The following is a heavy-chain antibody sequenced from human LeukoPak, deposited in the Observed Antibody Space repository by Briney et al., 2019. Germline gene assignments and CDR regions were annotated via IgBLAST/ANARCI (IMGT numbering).Heavy chain of an antibody. V-gene: IGHV4-61*02. CDR1: GGSISSGSYY. CDR3: ARRLRNNWNYVGSPDY. Sequence: SETLSLTCTVSGGSISSGSYYWSWIRQPAGKGLEWIGRIYTSGSTNYNPSLKSRVTISVDTSKNQFSLKLSSVTAADTAVYYCARRLRNNWNYVGSPDYWGQGTLVTVSS. CDR2: IYTSGST. D-gene: IGHD1-7*01. J-gene: IGHJ4*02.